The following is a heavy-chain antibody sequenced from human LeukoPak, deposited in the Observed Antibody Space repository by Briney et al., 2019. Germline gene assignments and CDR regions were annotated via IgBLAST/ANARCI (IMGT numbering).Heavy chain of an antibody. CDR3: ARDPPEDEWNSLDS. CDR1: GGSVNGYY. V-gene: IGHV4-59*02. J-gene: IGHJ4*02. D-gene: IGHD1-7*01. Sequence: SETLSLTCAVSGGSVNGYYWNWIRQAPGKGLEWIGFIHYSGLTVYSPSLQSRVSMSVDTSRNQFSLDLSSVTAADTALYYCARDPPEDEWNSLDSWGQGILVTVSS. CDR2: IHYSGLT.